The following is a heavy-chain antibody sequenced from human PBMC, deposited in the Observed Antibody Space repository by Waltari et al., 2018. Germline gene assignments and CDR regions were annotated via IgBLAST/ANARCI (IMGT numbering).Heavy chain of an antibody. CDR1: GFTFSSYS. V-gene: IGHV3-21*01. CDR2: ISGSSSYI. CDR3: ARDLGDYDGSNY. Sequence: EVQLVESGGGLVKPGGSLRLSCAASGFTFSSYSMNWVRQAPGKGPGCGSSISGSSSYIYYADSVKGRFTISRDNAKNSLYLQMNSLRAEDTAVYYCARDLGDYDGSNYWGQGTLVTVSS. D-gene: IGHD4-17*01. J-gene: IGHJ4*02.